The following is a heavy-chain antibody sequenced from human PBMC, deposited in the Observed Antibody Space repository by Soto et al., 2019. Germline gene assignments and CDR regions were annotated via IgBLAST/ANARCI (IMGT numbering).Heavy chain of an antibody. CDR3: AKDYLGYSSSHYYNYAMDV. J-gene: IGHJ6*02. Sequence: EVQLVESGGGLVQPGRSLRLSCAASGFTFDDYAMHWVRQAPGKGLEWVSGISWNSGSIGYADSVTGRFTISRDNAKHSLYLQMNSLRAEDTALYYCAKDYLGYSSSHYYNYAMDVWGQGTTVTVSS. V-gene: IGHV3-9*01. CDR2: ISWNSGSI. D-gene: IGHD6-13*01. CDR1: GFTFDDYA.